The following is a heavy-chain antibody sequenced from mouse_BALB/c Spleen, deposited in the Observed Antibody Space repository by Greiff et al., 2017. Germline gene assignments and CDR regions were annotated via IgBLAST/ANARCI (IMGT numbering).Heavy chain of an antibody. CDR3: ARTSGY. V-gene: IGHV1-87*01. D-gene: IGHD3-1*01. CDR1: GYTFTSYW. Sequence: VQGVESGAELARPGASVKLSCKASGYTFTSYWMQWVKQRPGQGLEWIGAIYPGDGDTRYTQKFKGKATLTADKSSSTAYMQLSSLASEDSAVYYCARTSGYWGQGTTLTVSS. J-gene: IGHJ2*01. CDR2: IYPGDGDT.